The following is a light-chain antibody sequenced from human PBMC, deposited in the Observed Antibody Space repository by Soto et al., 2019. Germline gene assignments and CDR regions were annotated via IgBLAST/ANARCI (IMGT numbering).Light chain of an antibody. Sequence: QSVLTQPPSASGTPGQGVTISCSGSTSNIGSNYVYWYQQLPGTAPKLLIYRNNQRPSGVPDRFSGSKSGTSASLAISGLRSDDEADYFCATWDDSLNGFYVFGTGTEVTV. V-gene: IGLV1-47*01. CDR3: ATWDDSLNGFYV. J-gene: IGLJ1*01. CDR2: RNN. CDR1: TSNIGSNY.